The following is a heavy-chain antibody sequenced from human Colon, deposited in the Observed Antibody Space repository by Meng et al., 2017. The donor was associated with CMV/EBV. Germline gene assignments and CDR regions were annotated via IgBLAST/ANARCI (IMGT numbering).Heavy chain of an antibody. Sequence: ASGFPLSNHWMVWVRQAPGKGLVWVSQINGDESFTKNAASVKGRFTISRDNAKNTLYLQMSALRADDTALYFCARLRYCSGVTCYNDWHFDLWGRGTLVT. CDR2: INGDESFT. CDR3: ARLRYCSGVTCYNDWHFDL. CDR1: GFPLSNHW. D-gene: IGHD2-15*01. V-gene: IGHV3-74*01. J-gene: IGHJ2*01.